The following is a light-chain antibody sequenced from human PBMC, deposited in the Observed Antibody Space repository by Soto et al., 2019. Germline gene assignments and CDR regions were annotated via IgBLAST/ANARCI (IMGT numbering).Light chain of an antibody. J-gene: IGKJ5*01. Sequence: EIVMTQSPATLSLSPGERATLSCSASQSVNSNLAWYQQKPGQAPRLLIYDAANRATGIPARFSGSGSGTEFSLTISSLEPEDFAVYHCQQRSNWPPTFGQGTRLEIK. V-gene: IGKV3-11*01. CDR2: DAA. CDR3: QQRSNWPPT. CDR1: QSVNSN.